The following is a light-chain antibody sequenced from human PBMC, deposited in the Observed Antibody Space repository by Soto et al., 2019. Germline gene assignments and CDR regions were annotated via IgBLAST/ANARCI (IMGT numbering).Light chain of an antibody. CDR2: AAS. J-gene: IGKJ3*01. Sequence: DIQMTQSPSSLSASVGDRVTITCRASQSISTYLHWYQEKPGRPPKLLIYAASILQSGVPSRFNGRGSGTDFTLAIRSLQPEDFATYYCQQSYGPLRSFGPGNKVEIK. CDR3: QQSYGPLRS. CDR1: QSISTY. V-gene: IGKV1-39*01.